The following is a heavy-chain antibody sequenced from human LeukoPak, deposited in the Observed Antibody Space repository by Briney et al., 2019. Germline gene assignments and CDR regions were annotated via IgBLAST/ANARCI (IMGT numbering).Heavy chain of an antibody. J-gene: IGHJ4*02. CDR3: ARDRGSGYRY. CDR1: GGSISSSSYY. CDR2: IYYSGST. V-gene: IGHV4-39*07. Sequence: SETLSLTCTVSGGSISSSSYYWGWIRQPPGKGLEWIGSIYYSGSTYYNPSLKSRVTISVDTSKNQFSLKLSSVTAADTAVYYCARDRGSGYRYWGQGTLVTVSS. D-gene: IGHD3-22*01.